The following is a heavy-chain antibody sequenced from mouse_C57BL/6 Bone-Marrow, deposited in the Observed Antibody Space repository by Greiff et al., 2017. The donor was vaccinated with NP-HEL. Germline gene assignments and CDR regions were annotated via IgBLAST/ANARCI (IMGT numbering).Heavy chain of an antibody. J-gene: IGHJ3*01. CDR1: GYTFTSYN. V-gene: IGHV1-12*01. D-gene: IGHD1-1*02. CDR3: ARGAYGVPFAY. CDR2: IYPGNGDT. Sequence: QVQLQESGAELVRPGASVKMSCKASGYTFTSYNMPWVKQTPRQGLEWIGAIYPGNGDTSYNQKFKSKATLTVDKSSSTAYMQLSSLTSEDSAVYFCARGAYGVPFAYWGQGTLVTVSA.